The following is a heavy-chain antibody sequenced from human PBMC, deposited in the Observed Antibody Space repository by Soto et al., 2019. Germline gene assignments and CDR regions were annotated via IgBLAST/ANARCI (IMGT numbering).Heavy chain of an antibody. CDR1: GYTFTSYY. D-gene: IGHD3-16*01. Sequence: ASVKVSCKASGYTFTSYYMHWVRQAPGQGLEWMGIINPSGGSTSYAQKFQGRVTMTRDTSTSTVYMELSSLRSEDTAVYYCARDRSRIFMITFGGPEEYYFDYWGQGTLVTVSS. V-gene: IGHV1-46*01. J-gene: IGHJ4*02. CDR2: INPSGGST. CDR3: ARDRSRIFMITFGGPEEYYFDY.